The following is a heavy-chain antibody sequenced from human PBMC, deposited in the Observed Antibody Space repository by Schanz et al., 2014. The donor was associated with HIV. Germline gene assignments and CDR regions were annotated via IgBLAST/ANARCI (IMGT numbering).Heavy chain of an antibody. CDR2: IIPIFGTS. CDR1: GYTFTGYS. CDR3: ARGVDILTAFDY. J-gene: IGHJ4*02. D-gene: IGHD3-9*01. Sequence: QVQLVQSGAEVKKPGASVKVSCKASGYTFTGYSMHWVRQAPGQGLEWMGGIIPIFGTSNYAQKFQGRVTITADESTSTAYMELSSLRSEDTAVYYCARGVDILTAFDYWDQGTLVVVSS. V-gene: IGHV1-69*01.